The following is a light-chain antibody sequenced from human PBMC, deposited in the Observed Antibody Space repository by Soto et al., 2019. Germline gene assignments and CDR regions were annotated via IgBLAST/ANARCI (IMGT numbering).Light chain of an antibody. CDR1: SSDVGGYNY. V-gene: IGLV2-14*03. J-gene: IGLJ1*01. CDR2: DVS. CDR3: SSYTSSSTLYV. Sequence: QSALTQPASVSGSPGQSITISWTGSSSDVGGYNYVSWYQHHPGRAPKLMIYDVSNRPSGVSNRFSGSKSGNTASLTISGLQAEDEADYHCSSYTSSSTLYVFGTGTKVTVL.